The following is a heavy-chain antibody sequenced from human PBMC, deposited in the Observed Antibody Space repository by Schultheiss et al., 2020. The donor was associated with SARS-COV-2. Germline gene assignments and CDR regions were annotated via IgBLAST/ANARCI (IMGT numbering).Heavy chain of an antibody. Sequence: GESLKISCAASGFTFSSFGIHWVRQAPGKGLEWVSVIYSGGSTYYADSVKGRFTISRDNSKNTLYLQMNSLRAEDTAVYYCARAYLNSLVDYWGHGTLVTVSS. V-gene: IGHV3-NL1*01. CDR3: ARAYLNSLVDY. D-gene: IGHD2-21*01. CDR1: GFTFSSFG. CDR2: IYSGGST. J-gene: IGHJ4*01.